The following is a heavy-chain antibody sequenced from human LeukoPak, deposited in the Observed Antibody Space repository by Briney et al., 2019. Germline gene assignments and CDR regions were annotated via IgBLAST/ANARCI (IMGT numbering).Heavy chain of an antibody. CDR1: GGSISSGGYS. Sequence: PSQTLSLTCAVSGGSISSGGYSWSWIRQSPGKGLEWIGEISHRGNTNYNPSLKSRVTISIDTSTNHFSLKLSSVTAADTAVYFCAREYTSSSTAFDIWGQGTMGTVSS. J-gene: IGHJ3*02. D-gene: IGHD6-6*01. V-gene: IGHV4-30-2*06. CDR3: AREYTSSSTAFDI. CDR2: ISHRGNT.